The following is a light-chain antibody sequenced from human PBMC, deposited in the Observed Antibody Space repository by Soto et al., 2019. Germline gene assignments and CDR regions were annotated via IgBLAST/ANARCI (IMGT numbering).Light chain of an antibody. CDR1: QRVSSSY. J-gene: IGKJ2*01. CDR3: QRYGNSPPFT. Sequence: EIVLTQSPGTLSLSPGERATLSCRASQRVSSSYLAWYQQKPGQAPRLLLYGASSRATGIPDRFSGSGSGTDFTLTLSRLEPEDFAVYFCQRYGNSPPFTFGQGTKVE. CDR2: GAS. V-gene: IGKV3-20*01.